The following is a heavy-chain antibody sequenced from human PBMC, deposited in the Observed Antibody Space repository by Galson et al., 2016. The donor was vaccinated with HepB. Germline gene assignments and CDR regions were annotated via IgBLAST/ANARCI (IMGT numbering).Heavy chain of an antibody. CDR3: ARMVYSSTSDYYYYGMDF. J-gene: IGHJ6*02. CDR1: GGSISSSNW. V-gene: IGHV4-4*02. D-gene: IGHD6-6*01. CDR2: IHHSGSV. Sequence: SETLSLTCAVSGGSISSSNWWSWVRQTPGKGLEWIGEIHHSGSVNYNPSVKSRVTISVDKSKNQVSLKMSFVTAADRAVYYCARMVYSSTSDYYYYGMDFWGQGTTVTVSS.